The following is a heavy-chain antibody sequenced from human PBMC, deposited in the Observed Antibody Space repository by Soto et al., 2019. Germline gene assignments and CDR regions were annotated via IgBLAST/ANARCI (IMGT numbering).Heavy chain of an antibody. CDR2: IYPGDSDT. CDR3: ARVATPDYYYYYYMDV. CDR1: GYSFTSYW. V-gene: IGHV5-51*01. Sequence: PGESLKISCKGSGYSFTSYWIGWVRQMPRKGLEWMGIIYPGDSDTRYSPSFQGQVTISADKSISTAYLQWSSLKASDTAMYYCARVATPDYYYYYYMDVWGKGTTVTVSS. J-gene: IGHJ6*03. D-gene: IGHD5-12*01.